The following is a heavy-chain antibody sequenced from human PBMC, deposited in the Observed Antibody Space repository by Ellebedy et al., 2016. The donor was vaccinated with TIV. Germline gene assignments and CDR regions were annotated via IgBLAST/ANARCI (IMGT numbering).Heavy chain of an antibody. CDR1: GFIFSDYY. Sequence: PGGSLRLSCAASGFIFSDYYMTWIRQAPGKGLEWISYISSSGTPIYYADSVRGRFTISRDNAKNSLDLQMNSLRADDTAVYYCARDTRFIDQQHNWFDPWGQGTQVTVSS. V-gene: IGHV3-11*01. J-gene: IGHJ5*02. CDR3: ARDTRFIDQQHNWFDP. CDR2: ISSSGTPI. D-gene: IGHD6-13*01.